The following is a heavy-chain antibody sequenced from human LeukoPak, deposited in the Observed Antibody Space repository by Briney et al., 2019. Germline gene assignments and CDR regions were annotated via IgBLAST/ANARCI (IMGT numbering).Heavy chain of an antibody. CDR3: TWSGEAD. V-gene: IGHV3-7*01. J-gene: IGHJ4*02. D-gene: IGHD3-3*01. Sequence: GGSLRLSCAASGFSFRSYWMSWVRRAPGKGLEWVADIKKDGSERYYVDSVKGRFTISRDTAKNSLFLQMNSLRAEDTAVYYCTWSGEADWGQGTLVTVSS. CDR1: GFSFRSYW. CDR2: IKKDGSER.